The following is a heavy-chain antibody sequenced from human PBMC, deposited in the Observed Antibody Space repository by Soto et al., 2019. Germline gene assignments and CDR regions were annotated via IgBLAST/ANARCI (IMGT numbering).Heavy chain of an antibody. J-gene: IGHJ4*02. CDR3: ARWGIAAGDY. D-gene: IGHD6-13*01. CDR1: GFTFSSYG. CDR2: IWYDGSNK. Sequence: QVQLVESGGGVVQPGRSLRLSCAASGFTFSSYGMNWVRQAPGKGLEWVAAIWYDGSNKYYADSVKGRFTISRDNSKNTLDLQMNSLRAEDTAVYYCARWGIAAGDYWGQGTLVTVSS. V-gene: IGHV3-33*01.